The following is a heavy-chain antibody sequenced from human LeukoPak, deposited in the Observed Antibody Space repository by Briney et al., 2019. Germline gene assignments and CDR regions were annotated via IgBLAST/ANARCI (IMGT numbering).Heavy chain of an antibody. Sequence: GGSLRLSCAASGFTFSSYAMHWVRQAPGKGLEWVAVILYDGSNKYYADSVKGRFTISRDNSKNTRYLQMNSLRAEDTAVYYCAKDRCNIVVVPAASSFYGGNSEMHCAFDIWGQGTMVTVSS. J-gene: IGHJ3*02. D-gene: IGHD2-2*01. CDR3: AKDRCNIVVVPAASSFYGGNSEMHCAFDI. V-gene: IGHV3-30-3*01. CDR1: GFTFSSYA. CDR2: ILYDGSNK.